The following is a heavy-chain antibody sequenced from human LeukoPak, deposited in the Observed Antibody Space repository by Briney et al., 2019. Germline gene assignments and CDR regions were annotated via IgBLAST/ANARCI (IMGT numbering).Heavy chain of an antibody. D-gene: IGHD3-22*01. V-gene: IGHV1-24*01. Sequence: EASVKVSCKVSGYTLTELSMHWVRQAPGKGLEWMGGFDPEDGETIYAQKFQGRVTMTEDTSTDTAYMELSSLRSEDTDVYYCATSHLGVYYDSSGYYSFDYWGQGTLVTVSS. CDR2: FDPEDGET. CDR1: GYTLTELS. CDR3: ATSHLGVYYDSSGYYSFDY. J-gene: IGHJ4*02.